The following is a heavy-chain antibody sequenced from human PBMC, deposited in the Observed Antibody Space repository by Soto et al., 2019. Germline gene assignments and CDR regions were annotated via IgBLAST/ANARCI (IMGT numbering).Heavy chain of an antibody. CDR2: IYYSGST. CDR3: ARQRATIVPHDAFDI. D-gene: IGHD5-12*01. J-gene: IGHJ3*02. V-gene: IGHV4-59*01. CDR1: AGSISSYH. Sequence: SETLSLTCTVSAGSISSYHWSWIRQPPGKGLEWIGCIYYSGSTNYNPSLKSRVTISVDTSKNQFSLKLSSVTAADTAVYYCARQRATIVPHDAFDIWGQGTMVTVSS.